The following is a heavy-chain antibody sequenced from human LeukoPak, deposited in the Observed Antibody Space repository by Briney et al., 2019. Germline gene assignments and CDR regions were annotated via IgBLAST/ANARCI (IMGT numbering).Heavy chain of an antibody. D-gene: IGHD4-17*01. J-gene: IGHJ4*02. V-gene: IGHV3-9*01. CDR1: GFTFDDYP. CDR2: ISWNSGSI. Sequence: GRSLRLSCAASGFTFDDYPMHWVRQAPGKGQEWVSGISWNSGSIGYADSVKGRFTISRDNAKNSLYLQMNSLRAEDTAVYYCARDFYGDYYFDYWGRGTLVTVSS. CDR3: ARDFYGDYYFDY.